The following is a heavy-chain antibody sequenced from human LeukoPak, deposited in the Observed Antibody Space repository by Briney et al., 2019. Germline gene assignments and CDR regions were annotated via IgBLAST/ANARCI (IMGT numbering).Heavy chain of an antibody. Sequence: PGRSLRLSCAASGFTFSSYAMHWVRQAPGKGLEWVAVISYDGSNKYYADSVKGRFTISRDNSKNTLYLQMNSLRAEDMSIYYCAKTMWPTGGGETFDYWGQGTLVTVSS. CDR1: GFTFSSYA. CDR2: ISYDGSNK. V-gene: IGHV3-30*01. J-gene: IGHJ4*02. D-gene: IGHD3-16*01. CDR3: AKTMWPTGGGETFDY.